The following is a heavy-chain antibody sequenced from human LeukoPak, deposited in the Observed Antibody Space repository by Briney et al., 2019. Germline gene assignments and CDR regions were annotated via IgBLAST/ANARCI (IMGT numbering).Heavy chain of an antibody. D-gene: IGHD5-18*01. CDR3: VKDPRGYSFIFDI. Sequence: PGGSLRLSCAASGFIFSTCAINWVRQAPGKGLEWVSAISGSGSKTFYSDSVKGRFTISRDNPKNTLYLQMNSLRPEDTAVYYCVKDPRGYSFIFDIWGQGKMVTVSS. CDR2: ISGSGSKT. J-gene: IGHJ3*02. V-gene: IGHV3-23*01. CDR1: GFIFSTCA.